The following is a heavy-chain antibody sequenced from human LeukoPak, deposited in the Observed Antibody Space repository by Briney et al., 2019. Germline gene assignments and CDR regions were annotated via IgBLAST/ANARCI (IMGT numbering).Heavy chain of an antibody. CDR3: AVLNPSVTTFNYYYYGMDV. V-gene: IGHV1-69*04. CDR1: GGTFSSYA. Sequence: VASVKVSCKASGGTFSSYAISWVRQAPGQGLEWMGRIIPILGIANYAQKFQGRVTITADKSTGTAYMELSSLRSEDTAVYYCAVLNPSVTTFNYYYYGMDVWGQGTTVTVSS. D-gene: IGHD4-4*01. J-gene: IGHJ6*02. CDR2: IIPILGIA.